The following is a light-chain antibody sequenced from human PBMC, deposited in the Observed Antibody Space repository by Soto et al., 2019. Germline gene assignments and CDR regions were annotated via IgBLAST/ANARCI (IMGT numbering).Light chain of an antibody. CDR2: DVN. J-gene: IGLJ2*01. V-gene: IGLV2-14*03. CDR1: SSDVGGYNY. CDR3: FSYTSSGTFL. Sequence: QPALTQPASVSGSPGQSITISCTGTSSDVGGYNYVSWYQQHPGKAPKLIIFDVNNRPSGISNRFSGSKSGNTASLTISGLQAEDEADYYCFSYTSSGTFLFGGGTKLTVL.